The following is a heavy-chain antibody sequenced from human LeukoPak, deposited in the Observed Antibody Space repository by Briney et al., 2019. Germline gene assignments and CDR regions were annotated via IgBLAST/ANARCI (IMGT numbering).Heavy chain of an antibody. V-gene: IGHV3-30*04. CDR1: GFTFSSYA. CDR2: ISYDGSNK. D-gene: IGHD6-19*01. J-gene: IGHJ4*02. CDR3: ARDGQQWLVRLFDY. Sequence: GGSLRLSCAASGFTFSSYAMHWVRQAPGKGLEWVAVISYDGSNKYYADSVKGRFTISRGNAKNSLYLQMNSLRAEDTAVYYCARDGQQWLVRLFDYWGQGTLVTVSS.